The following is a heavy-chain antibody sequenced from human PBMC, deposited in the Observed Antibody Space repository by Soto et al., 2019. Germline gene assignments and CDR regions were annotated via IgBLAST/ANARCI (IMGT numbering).Heavy chain of an antibody. V-gene: IGHV3-53*01. CDR2: IYSGGST. Sequence: EVQLMESGGGLIQPGGSLRLSCAASEFTVSSNHMSWVRQAPGKGLEWVSVIYSGGSTYYADSVKGRFTISRDHSENTLYLQMNSLRAEDTAFYYCASQSTYTFDYWGQGTLVTVSS. D-gene: IGHD3-16*01. CDR1: EFTVSSNH. CDR3: ASQSTYTFDY. J-gene: IGHJ4*02.